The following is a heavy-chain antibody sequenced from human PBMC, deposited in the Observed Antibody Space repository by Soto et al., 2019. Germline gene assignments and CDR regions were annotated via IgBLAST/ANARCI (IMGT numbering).Heavy chain of an antibody. CDR2: IWYDGSNK. Sequence: QVQLVESGGGVVQPGRSLRLSCAASGFTFSIYGMHWVRQAPGKGLEWVAVIWYDGSNKYYADSVKGRFTISRDNSKNTLYLQMNSLRAEDTAVYYCARDKSSSGFDPWGQGTLVTVSS. V-gene: IGHV3-33*01. CDR1: GFTFSIYG. J-gene: IGHJ5*02. CDR3: ARDKSSSGFDP. D-gene: IGHD6-6*01.